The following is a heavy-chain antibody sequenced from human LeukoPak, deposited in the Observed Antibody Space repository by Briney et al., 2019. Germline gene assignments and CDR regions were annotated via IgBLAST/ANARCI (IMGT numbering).Heavy chain of an antibody. Sequence: GGSLRLSCAASGFTFSSYAMHWVRQAPGKGLEYVSAISSNGGSTYYANSVKGRFTISRDNSKNTLYLQMNSLRAEDTAVYYWAKGGPLVGQFDHWGQGNLVP. CDR1: GFTFSSYA. CDR2: ISSNGGST. D-gene: IGHD2-15*01. CDR3: AKGGPLVGQFDH. V-gene: IGHV3-64*01. J-gene: IGHJ4*03.